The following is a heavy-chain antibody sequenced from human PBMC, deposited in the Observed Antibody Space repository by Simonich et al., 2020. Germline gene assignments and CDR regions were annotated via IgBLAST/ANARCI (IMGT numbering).Heavy chain of an antibody. J-gene: IGHJ3*02. CDR1: GFTFSGYA. CDR3: AKDLGERITMIVVVIDAFDI. D-gene: IGHD3-22*01. CDR2: ISGSGGST. Sequence: GGGLVQPGGSLRLSCAASGFTFSGYAMSWVRQAPGKGLEWVSAISGSGGSTYYADSVKDRFTISRDNSKNTLYLQMNSLRAEDPAVYYCAKDLGERITMIVVVIDAFDIWGQGTMVTVSS. V-gene: IGHV3-23*01.